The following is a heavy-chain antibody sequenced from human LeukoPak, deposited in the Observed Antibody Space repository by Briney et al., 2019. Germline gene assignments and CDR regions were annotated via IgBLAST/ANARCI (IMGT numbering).Heavy chain of an antibody. CDR2: INPNSGGT. J-gene: IGHJ2*01. CDR1: GYTLTGYY. V-gene: IGHV1-2*02. D-gene: IGHD6-19*01. CDR3: ARDGTGYSSGYYYWYFDL. Sequence: ASVKVSCKASGYTLTGYYMHWVRQAPGQGLEWMGWINPNSGGTNYAQKFQGRVTMTRDTSISTAYMELSRLRSDDTAVYYCARDGTGYSSGYYYWYFDLWGRGTLVTVSS.